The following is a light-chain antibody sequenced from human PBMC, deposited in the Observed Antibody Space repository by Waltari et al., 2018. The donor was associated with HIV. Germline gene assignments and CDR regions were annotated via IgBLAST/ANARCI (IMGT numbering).Light chain of an antibody. V-gene: IGLV2-11*01. CDR3: CSYAGTYTYVL. J-gene: IGLJ3*02. CDR2: EVI. Sequence: QSALIQPRSVSGSPGQPVTISCTATSSEVAGSDPVSWYLQHPGKVPKLIIYEVIKRPSGVPDRFSGSKSGNTASLTISGLQTEDEADYFCCSYAGTYTYVLFGGGTKLTVL. CDR1: SSEVAGSDP.